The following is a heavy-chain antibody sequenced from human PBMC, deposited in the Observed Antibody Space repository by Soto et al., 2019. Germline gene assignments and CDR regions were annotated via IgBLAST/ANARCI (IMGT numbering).Heavy chain of an antibody. V-gene: IGHV4-4*02. CDR1: GGSISSSNW. Sequence: PSETLSLTCAVSGGSISSSNWWSWVRQPPGKGLEWIGEIYHSGSTNYNPSLKSRVTISVDKSKNQFSLKLSSVTAADTAVYYCASWNSPYYYGMDVWGQGTTVTVSS. CDR3: ASWNSPYYYGMDV. CDR2: IYHSGST. D-gene: IGHD1-1*01. J-gene: IGHJ6*02.